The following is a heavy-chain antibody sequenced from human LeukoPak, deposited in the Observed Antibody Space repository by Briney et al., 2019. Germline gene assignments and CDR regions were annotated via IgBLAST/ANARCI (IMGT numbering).Heavy chain of an antibody. Sequence: ASVKVSCKASGYTFTGYFMHWVRQAPGQGLEWMGWINPNSGGTKYAQKFQGRVTMTRDKSITTAYMELSRLTSGDTAVYYCARGRGAATTVVTATLDDYWGQGTLVTVS. CDR3: ARGRGAATTVVTATLDDY. V-gene: IGHV1-2*02. J-gene: IGHJ4*02. CDR2: INPNSGGT. CDR1: GYTFTGYF. D-gene: IGHD4-23*01.